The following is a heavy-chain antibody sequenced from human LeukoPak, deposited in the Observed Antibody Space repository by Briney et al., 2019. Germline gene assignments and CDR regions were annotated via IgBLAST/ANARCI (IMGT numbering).Heavy chain of an antibody. CDR3: ARWSDCSGGSCYSRGGFDP. Sequence: SETLSLTCTVSGGSISSSSYYWGWIRQPPGKGLEWIGSIYYSGSTCYNPSLKSRVTISVDTSENQFSLKLSSVTAADTAVYYCARWSDCSGGSCYSRGGFDPWGQGTLVTVSS. D-gene: IGHD2-15*01. V-gene: IGHV4-39*07. CDR2: IYYSGST. J-gene: IGHJ5*02. CDR1: GGSISSSSYY.